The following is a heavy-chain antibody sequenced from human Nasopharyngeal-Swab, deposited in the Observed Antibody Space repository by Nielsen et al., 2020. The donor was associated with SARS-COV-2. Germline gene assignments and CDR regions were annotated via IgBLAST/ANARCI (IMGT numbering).Heavy chain of an antibody. Sequence: ASVKVSCKASGYTFTSYYMHWVRQAPGQGLEWMGWMNPNSGNTGYAQKFQGRVTMTRNTSISTAYMELSSLRSEDTAVYYCARGDTGVLGMDVWGQGTTVTVSS. CDR1: GYTFTSYY. V-gene: IGHV1-8*02. D-gene: IGHD4-23*01. CDR3: ARGDTGVLGMDV. J-gene: IGHJ6*02. CDR2: MNPNSGNT.